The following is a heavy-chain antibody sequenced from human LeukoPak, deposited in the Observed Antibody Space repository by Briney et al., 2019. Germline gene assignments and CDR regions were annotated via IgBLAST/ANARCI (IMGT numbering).Heavy chain of an antibody. CDR3: TTGNWGPY. CDR2: IKRKTDAGTT. CDR1: GFTFSDAW. D-gene: IGHD7-27*01. Sequence: GGSLRLSCATSGFTFSDAWMNWVRQAPGKGLEWVGRIKRKTDAGTTDYAAPVKGRFTISRDDSKNTLYLQMNSLKTEDTAVYYCTTGNWGPYWGQGTLVTVSS. J-gene: IGHJ4*02. V-gene: IGHV3-15*07.